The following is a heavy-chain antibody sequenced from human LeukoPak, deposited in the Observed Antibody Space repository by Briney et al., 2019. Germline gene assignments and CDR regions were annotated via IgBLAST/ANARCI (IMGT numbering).Heavy chain of an antibody. Sequence: ASVKVSCKASGYTFTGYYMHWVRQAPGQGLEWMGRINPNSGGTNYAQKFQGRVTMTADTSTSTAYMELRSLRSDDTAVFYCARVQKGTAAGSCDYWGQGTLVTVSS. J-gene: IGHJ4*02. D-gene: IGHD6-13*01. CDR3: ARVQKGTAAGSCDY. CDR1: GYTFTGYY. CDR2: INPNSGGT. V-gene: IGHV1-2*06.